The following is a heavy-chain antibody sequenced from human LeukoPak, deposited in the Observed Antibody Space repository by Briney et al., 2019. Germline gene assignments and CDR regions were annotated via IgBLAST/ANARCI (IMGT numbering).Heavy chain of an antibody. D-gene: IGHD6-19*01. CDR1: GFTFNTYW. Sequence: GGSLRLSCAASGFTFNTYWMHWVRQAPGKGLVWVSRINSDGSSTTYADSVKGRFTISRDNAKNKLYLQMNSLRAEDTAVYYCAGGSGWVTDSWGQGTLVTVSS. CDR3: AGGSGWVTDS. J-gene: IGHJ4*02. V-gene: IGHV3-74*01. CDR2: INSDGSST.